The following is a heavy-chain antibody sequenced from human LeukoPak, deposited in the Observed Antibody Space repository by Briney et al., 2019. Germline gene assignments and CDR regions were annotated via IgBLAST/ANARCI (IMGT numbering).Heavy chain of an antibody. CDR1: GITLSTYW. CDR2: IKQDGSEK. D-gene: IGHD2-15*01. CDR3: ARGGLYWHI. V-gene: IGHV3-7*04. Sequence: GGSLRLSCAASGITLSTYWMSWVRQAPGKGLEWVANIKQDGSEKNYVDSVKGRFTISKHNARNSLYLQMDSLRAEDAALYYCARGGLYWHIWGQGTMVTVSS. J-gene: IGHJ3*02.